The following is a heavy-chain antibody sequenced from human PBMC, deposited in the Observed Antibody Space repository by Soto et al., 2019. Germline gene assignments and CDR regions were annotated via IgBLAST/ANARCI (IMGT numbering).Heavy chain of an antibody. CDR3: ARAGYCSSTSCYDYYYYYMDV. D-gene: IGHD2-2*01. CDR2: IYPGDSDT. Sequence: PGESLKISCKGSGYSFTSYWIGWVRQMPGKGLEWMGIIYPGDSDTRYSPSFQGQVTISADKSISTAYLQWSSLKASDTAMYYCARAGYCSSTSCYDYYYYYMDVWGKGTTVTVSS. V-gene: IGHV5-51*01. CDR1: GYSFTSYW. J-gene: IGHJ6*03.